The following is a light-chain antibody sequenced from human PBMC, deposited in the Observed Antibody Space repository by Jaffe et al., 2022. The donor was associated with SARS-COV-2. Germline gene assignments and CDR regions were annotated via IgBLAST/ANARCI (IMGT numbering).Light chain of an antibody. V-gene: IGLV1-51*01. Sequence: QPVLTQPPSVSATPGQKVTIPCSGGSSNIGSNYVSWYQRLPGTAPRLLIYDNNRRPTGIPDRFSGSKSGTSATLDITGLQTGDEADYYCGTWDSSLNSGRVFGGGTKLTVL. CDR2: DNN. CDR1: SSNIGSNY. CDR3: GTWDSSLNSGRV. J-gene: IGLJ3*02.